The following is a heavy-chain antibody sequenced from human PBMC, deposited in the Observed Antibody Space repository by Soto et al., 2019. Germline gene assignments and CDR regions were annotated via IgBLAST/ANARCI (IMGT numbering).Heavy chain of an antibody. CDR1: GGSISSYF. V-gene: IGHV4-59*01. D-gene: IGHD2-21*02. CDR2: IYYSGST. CDR3: ARVGYCGGDCSFPDY. Sequence: LSLTCTVSGGSISSYFWSWIRQPPGKGLEWIGYIYYSGSTNYNPSLKSRVTISVDTSKNQLSLKLSSVTAADTAVYYCARVGYCGGDCSFPDYWGQGTLVTVSS. J-gene: IGHJ4*02.